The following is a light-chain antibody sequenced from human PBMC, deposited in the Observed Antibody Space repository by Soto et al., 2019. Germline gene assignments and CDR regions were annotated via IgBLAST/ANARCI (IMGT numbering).Light chain of an antibody. J-gene: IGKJ1*01. CDR2: GTS. CDR1: QSVSSSY. Sequence: EIVLTQSPGTLSLSPGERATLSCRASQSVSSSYLAGYQQKPGQVPRLLIYGTSSRATAIPDRFSGSGSGTDFTLTISRLEPEDFAVYYCQQYGSSSWTFGQGTKVEIK. CDR3: QQYGSSSWT. V-gene: IGKV3-20*01.